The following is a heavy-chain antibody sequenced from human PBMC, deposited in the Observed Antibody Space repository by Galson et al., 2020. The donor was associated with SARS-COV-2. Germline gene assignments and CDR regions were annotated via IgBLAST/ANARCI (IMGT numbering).Heavy chain of an antibody. CDR3: ARMGEGYGGYDYGSSHVDY. D-gene: IGHD5-12*01. Sequence: SGTTLANPAQTLTLTCTLSVFLLLTRGTRGTWTRQTPGKALEWLPLIYLDNDKYYSTSLKTRLTISGATSKNQGFLTMTKMDPVDTATYYCARMGEGYGGYDYGSSHVDYWGKGALVTGSS. CDR2: IYLDNDK. V-gene: IGHV2-70*01. CDR1: VFLLLTRGTR. J-gene: IGHJ4*02.